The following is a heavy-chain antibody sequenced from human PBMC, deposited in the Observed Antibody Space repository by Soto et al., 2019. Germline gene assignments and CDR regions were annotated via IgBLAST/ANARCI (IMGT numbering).Heavy chain of an antibody. V-gene: IGHV1-69*13. CDR3: ASFLGYCISTSCSPLYYYGMDV. Sequence: ASVKVSCKASGGTFSSYAISWVRQAPGQGLEWMGGIIPIFGTANYAQKFQGRVTITADESTSTAYMELSSLRSEDTAVYYCASFLGYCISTSCSPLYYYGMDVWGQGTTVTVSS. CDR2: IIPIFGTA. J-gene: IGHJ6*02. D-gene: IGHD2-2*01. CDR1: GGTFSSYA.